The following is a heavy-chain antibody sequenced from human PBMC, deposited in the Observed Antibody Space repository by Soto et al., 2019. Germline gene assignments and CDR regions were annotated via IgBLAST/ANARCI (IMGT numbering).Heavy chain of an antibody. J-gene: IGHJ4*02. CDR1: GGSISSGDYY. V-gene: IGHV4-30-4*01. CDR2: IYYSGST. D-gene: IGHD4-17*01. Sequence: PSETLSLTCTVSGGSISSGDYYWSWIRQPPGKGLEWIGYIYYSGSTYYNPSLKSRVTISVDTSKNQFSLKLSSVTAADTAVYYCARVYYGDYVFFDYWGQGTLVTVSS. CDR3: ARVYYGDYVFFDY.